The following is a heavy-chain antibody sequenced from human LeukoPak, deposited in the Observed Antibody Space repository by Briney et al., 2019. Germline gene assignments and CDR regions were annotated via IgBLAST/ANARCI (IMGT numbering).Heavy chain of an antibody. Sequence: GGSLRLSCAASGFTFSSHAMHWVRQAPGKGLEWVAVISYDGSNKYYADSVKGRFTISRDKSKNTLYLQMNSLRAEDTAVYYCARESSSGRYYYYYMDVWGKGTTVTVSS. CDR3: ARESSSGRYYYYYMDV. CDR1: GFTFSSHA. D-gene: IGHD6-6*01. J-gene: IGHJ6*03. CDR2: ISYDGSNK. V-gene: IGHV3-30*01.